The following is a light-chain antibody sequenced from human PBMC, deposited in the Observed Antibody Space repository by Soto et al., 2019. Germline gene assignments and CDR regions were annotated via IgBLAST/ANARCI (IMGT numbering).Light chain of an antibody. CDR2: DVS. J-gene: IGKJ1*01. CDR1: LSVSTY. Sequence: PGGSATLYCRASLSVSTYLAWYQQKPGQALRLLISDVSKRAAGVPARFSGSGSGTDFTLTISRLEPEDFAVYYCQLYGDSPWTFGQGTKVEIK. CDR3: QLYGDSPWT. V-gene: IGKV3-20*01.